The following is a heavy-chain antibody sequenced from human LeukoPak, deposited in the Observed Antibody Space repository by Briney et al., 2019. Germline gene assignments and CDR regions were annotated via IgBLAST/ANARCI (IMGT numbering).Heavy chain of an antibody. Sequence: SVKVSCKASGGTFSSYAISWVRQAPGQGLEWMGRIIPIFGTANYAQKFQDRVTITADKSTSTAYMELSSLRSEDTAVYYCARERYYYDSSGYSGDIWGQGTMVTVSS. D-gene: IGHD3-22*01. J-gene: IGHJ3*02. CDR3: ARERYYYDSSGYSGDI. CDR1: GGTFSSYA. V-gene: IGHV1-69*06. CDR2: IIPIFGTA.